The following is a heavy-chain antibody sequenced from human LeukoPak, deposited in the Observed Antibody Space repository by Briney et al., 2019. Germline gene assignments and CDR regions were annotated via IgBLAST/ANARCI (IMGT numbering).Heavy chain of an antibody. J-gene: IGHJ4*02. D-gene: IGHD3-9*01. CDR1: GFTFDDYA. V-gene: IGHV3-9*01. CDR3: AKFTDYDILTGSLDY. CDR2: ISWNSGSI. Sequence: HPGGSLRLSCAASGFTFDDYAMHWVRQAPGKGLEWVSGISWNSGSIGYADSVKGRFTISRDNAKNSLYLQMNSLRAEDTALYYCAKFTDYDILTGSLDYWGQGTLVTVSS.